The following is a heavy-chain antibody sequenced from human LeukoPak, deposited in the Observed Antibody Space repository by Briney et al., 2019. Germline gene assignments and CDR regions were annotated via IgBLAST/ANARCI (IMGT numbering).Heavy chain of an antibody. V-gene: IGHV1-2*02. J-gene: IGHJ4*02. Sequence: ASVKVSCKASGYTFTGYYMHWVRQAPGQGLEWMGWINPNSGGTNYAQKFQGRVTMTRDTSISTAYMELSRLRSDDTAVYYCAREEGVGCSSTSCYSGSIDYWGRGTLVTVSS. CDR1: GYTFTGYY. D-gene: IGHD2-2*01. CDR3: AREEGVGCSSTSCYSGSIDY. CDR2: INPNSGGT.